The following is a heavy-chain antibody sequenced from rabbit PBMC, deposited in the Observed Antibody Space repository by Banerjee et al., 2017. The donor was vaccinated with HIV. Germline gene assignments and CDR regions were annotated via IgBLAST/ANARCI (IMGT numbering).Heavy chain of an antibody. V-gene: IGHV1S45*01. CDR3: ARSVAGADWSYAL. CDR2: IYSGDGST. J-gene: IGHJ4*01. D-gene: IGHD8-1*01. Sequence: QEQLVESGGDLVKPGASLTLTCTASGFSFSSSYWLCWVRQVPGKGLEWIGCIYSGDGSTYYASWVNGRFTISKTSSTTVTLQMTSLTAADTATYFCARSVAGADWSYALWGPGTLVTVS. CDR1: GFSFSSSYW.